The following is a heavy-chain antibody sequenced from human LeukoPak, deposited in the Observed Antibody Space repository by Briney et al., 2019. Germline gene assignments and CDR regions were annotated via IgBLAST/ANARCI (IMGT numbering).Heavy chain of an antibody. CDR3: ARVGGTNYYYYGMDV. J-gene: IGHJ6*02. Sequence: SETLSLTCTVSGGSISSYYWSWIRQPPGKGLEWIGYIYDSGSTNYNPSLKSRVAISVDTSKNQFSLKLSSVTAADTAVYYCARVGGTNYYYYGMDVWGQGTTVTVSS. CDR1: GGSISSYY. D-gene: IGHD1-1*01. V-gene: IGHV4-59*01. CDR2: IYDSGST.